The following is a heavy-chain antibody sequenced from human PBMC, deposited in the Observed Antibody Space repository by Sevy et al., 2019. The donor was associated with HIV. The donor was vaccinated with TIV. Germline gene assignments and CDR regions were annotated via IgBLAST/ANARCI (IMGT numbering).Heavy chain of an antibody. J-gene: IGHJ4*02. V-gene: IGHV3-66*02. CDR2: IFSSGST. CDR3: VSLFLSYRSGWSYFDY. D-gene: IGHD6-19*01. Sequence: GGSLRLSCAISGFTVNDKYIIWVRQAPGQGLKSVSVIFSSGSTYYADSAKGRFTISRDNSKNTVDLQMNSVRAEDTAVYYCVSLFLSYRSGWSYFDYWGQGTLVTVSS. CDR1: GFTVNDKY.